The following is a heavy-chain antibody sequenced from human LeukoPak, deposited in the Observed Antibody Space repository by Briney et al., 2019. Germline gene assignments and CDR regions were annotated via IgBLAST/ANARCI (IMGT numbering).Heavy chain of an antibody. Sequence: SQTLSLTCAVYGGSFTGYYWSWIRQPPGKGLEWIGETKQSGSTNYNPSVKSRVIISVDTSKNQISLKLSSVTAADTAVYYCARKEQWLPHDAFDIWGQGTMVTVSS. CDR2: TKQSGST. V-gene: IGHV4-34*01. J-gene: IGHJ3*02. CDR1: GGSFTGYY. CDR3: ARKEQWLPHDAFDI. D-gene: IGHD6-19*01.